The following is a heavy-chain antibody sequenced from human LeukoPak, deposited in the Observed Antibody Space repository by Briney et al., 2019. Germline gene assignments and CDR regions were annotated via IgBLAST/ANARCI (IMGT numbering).Heavy chain of an antibody. CDR1: GFTFNTYW. CDR3: AGGKVHDY. Sequence: GGSLRLSCAASGFTFNTYWMSWVRQAPGKGLEWVANIKQDGSGEFCVDSVKGRFTFSRDNAKNSLYLQMNSLRAEDTAMYYCAGGKVHDYWGQGTPVTVSS. CDR2: IKQDGSGE. V-gene: IGHV3-7*01. J-gene: IGHJ4*02.